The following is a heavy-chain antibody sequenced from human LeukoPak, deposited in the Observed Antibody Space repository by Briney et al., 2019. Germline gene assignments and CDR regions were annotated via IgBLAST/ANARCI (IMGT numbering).Heavy chain of an antibody. D-gene: IGHD5-12*01. CDR3: AKDLGATINPWYYFDN. V-gene: IGHV3-30*18. J-gene: IGHJ4*02. CDR2: ISYDGSNK. CDR1: GFTFSSYG. Sequence: PGGSLRLSCAASGFTFSSYGMHWVRQAPGKGLEWVAVISYDGSNKYYADSVKGRFTISRDNSKNTLYLQMSSLRAEDTAMYYCAKDLGATINPWYYFDNWGQGTLVTVSS.